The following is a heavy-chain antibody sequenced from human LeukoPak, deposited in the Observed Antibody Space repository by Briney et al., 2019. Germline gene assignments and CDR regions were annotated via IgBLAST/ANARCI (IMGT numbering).Heavy chain of an antibody. V-gene: IGHV1-3*03. J-gene: IGHJ4*02. D-gene: IGHD1-26*01. CDR1: GYTFTSYG. Sequence: GASVKVSCKASGYTFTSYGISWVRQAPGQRLEWIGWINAGNGNTKYSQEFQGRVTITRDTSASTAYMELSSLRSEDMAVYYCARGPNRYSGSYYYFDYWGQGTLVTVSS. CDR3: ARGPNRYSGSYYYFDY. CDR2: INAGNGNT.